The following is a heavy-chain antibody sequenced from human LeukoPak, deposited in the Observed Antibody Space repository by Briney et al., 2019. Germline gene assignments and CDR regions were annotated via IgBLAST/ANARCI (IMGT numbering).Heavy chain of an antibody. CDR1: GGTFSSYA. V-gene: IGHV1-69*01. D-gene: IGHD5-18*01. CDR2: IIPIFGTA. J-gene: IGHJ5*02. CDR3: ARAPQNDRGYGTRAANWFDP. Sequence: SVKVSCKASGGTFSSYAISWVGQAPGQGLEWMGGIIPIFGTANYAQKFQGRVTITADESTSTAYMELSSLRSEDTAVYYCARAPQNDRGYGTRAANWFDPWGQGTLVTVSS.